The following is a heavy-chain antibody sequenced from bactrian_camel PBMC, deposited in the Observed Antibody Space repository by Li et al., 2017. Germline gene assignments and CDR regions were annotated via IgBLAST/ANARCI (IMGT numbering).Heavy chain of an antibody. CDR3: ASDADCNEIATNPID. J-gene: IGHJ4*01. Sequence: HVQLVESGGGSVQVGGSLTLSCVASGDTIGRYCMGWFRQIPDREREGVAGIESDGSTSYADSVKGRFAISKAPTKTTLYLQMNSLKPEDTAMYYCASDADCNEIATNPIDWGQGTQVTVS. V-gene: IGHV3S55*01. CDR1: GDTIGRYC. D-gene: IGHD4*01. CDR2: IESDGST.